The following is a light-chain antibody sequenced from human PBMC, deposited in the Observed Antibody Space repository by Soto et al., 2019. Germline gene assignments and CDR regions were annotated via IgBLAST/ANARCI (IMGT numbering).Light chain of an antibody. CDR3: VLFMGSGISV. CDR2: NTN. Sequence: QTVVTQEPSFSVSPGGTVTLTCALNSGSVSASSYPSWCQQTPGQAPRTLIYNTNTRSSGVPDRFSGSILGNKAALTITGPQADDESDYYCVLFMGSGISVFGTGTKVTVL. J-gene: IGLJ1*01. CDR1: SGSVSASSY. V-gene: IGLV8-61*01.